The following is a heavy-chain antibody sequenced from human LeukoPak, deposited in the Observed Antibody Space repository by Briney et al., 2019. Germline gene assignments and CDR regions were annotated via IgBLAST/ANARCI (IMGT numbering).Heavy chain of an antibody. D-gene: IGHD5-18*01. CDR2: ISFDGSNK. J-gene: IGHJ3*02. Sequence: GGSLRLSCAASGFTFSSYGMHWVRQAPGKGLEWVAVISFDGSNKYYADSVKGRFTISRDNSKNTLYLQMSSLKASDTAMYYCARHIQLDAFDIWGQGTMVTVSS. V-gene: IGHV3-30*03. CDR1: GFTFSSYG. CDR3: ARHIQLDAFDI.